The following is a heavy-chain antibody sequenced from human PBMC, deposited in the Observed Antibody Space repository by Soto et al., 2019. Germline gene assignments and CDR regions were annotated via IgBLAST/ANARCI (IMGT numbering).Heavy chain of an antibody. Sequence: QVQLVQSGAEVKKPGSSVKVSCKASGGTFSSYAISWVRQAPGQGLEWMGGIIPIFGTANYAQKFQGRVTIXAXVSTSTAYMELSRLRAEDTAVYYCARSGEKGGWYDYWGQGTLVTVSS. J-gene: IGHJ4*02. CDR1: GGTFSSYA. D-gene: IGHD6-19*01. CDR3: ARSGEKGGWYDY. V-gene: IGHV1-69*12. CDR2: IIPIFGTA.